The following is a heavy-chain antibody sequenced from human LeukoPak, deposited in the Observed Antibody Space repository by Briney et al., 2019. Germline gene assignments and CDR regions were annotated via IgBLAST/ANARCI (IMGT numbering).Heavy chain of an antibody. J-gene: IGHJ4*02. CDR1: GGSFSGYY. D-gene: IGHD1-26*01. Sequence: KTSETLSLTCAVYGGSFSGYYWSWIRQPPGKGLEWIGEINHSGSTNYNPSLKSRVTISVDTSKNQFSLKLSSVTAADTAVYYCARGRVIVGAFFPSHGTLDFDYWGQGTLVTVSS. V-gene: IGHV4-34*01. CDR3: ARGRVIVGAFFPSHGTLDFDY. CDR2: INHSGST.